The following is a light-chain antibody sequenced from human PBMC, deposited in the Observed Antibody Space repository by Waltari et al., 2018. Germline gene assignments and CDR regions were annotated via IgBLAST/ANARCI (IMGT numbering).Light chain of an antibody. V-gene: IGLV2-14*01. CDR3: SSYTSSSTFYG. Sequence: QSALTQPASVSGSPGQSITISCTGTSSDVGGYNYVSWYQQHPGKAPQLMMYDASNRPSGVSTRFSGSRSGNTASLTISGLQAEDEADYYCSSYTSSSTFYGFGTGTKVTVL. CDR1: SSDVGGYNY. J-gene: IGLJ1*01. CDR2: DAS.